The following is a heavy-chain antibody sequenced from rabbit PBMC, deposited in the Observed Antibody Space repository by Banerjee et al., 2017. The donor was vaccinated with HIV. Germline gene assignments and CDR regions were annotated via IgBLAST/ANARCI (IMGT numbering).Heavy chain of an antibody. Sequence: LTLSCKASGFDFNSYYISWVRQAPGKGLEWIGIIHAGKGSTEYASWVNGRFTISSDNAQNTVDLKMNSLTAADTATYFCARDLAGVIGWNFGLWGPGTLVTVS. J-gene: IGHJ4*01. D-gene: IGHD4-1*01. CDR2: IHAGKGST. CDR3: ARDLAGVIGWNFGL. V-gene: IGHV1S7*01. CDR1: GFDFNSYY.